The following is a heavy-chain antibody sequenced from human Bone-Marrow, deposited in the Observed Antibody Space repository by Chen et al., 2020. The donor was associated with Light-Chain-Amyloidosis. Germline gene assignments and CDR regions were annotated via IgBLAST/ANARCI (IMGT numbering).Heavy chain of an antibody. CDR3: GARGGGQLLRGYFDT. J-gene: IGHJ4*02. V-gene: IGHV3-48*04. D-gene: IGHD3-9*01. CDR1: GVTFSAPP. CDR2: TTNRSKTK. Sequence: VLLVQSGGGLVPRGGSLRLFCAVSGVTFSAPPRNWVRQAPGKGLEWMGSTTNRSKTKYYDATSTGRLTTSRTNTSNSLFLVITKPRTQDTAILYCGARGGGQLLRGYFDTWGQGTLVTVSS.